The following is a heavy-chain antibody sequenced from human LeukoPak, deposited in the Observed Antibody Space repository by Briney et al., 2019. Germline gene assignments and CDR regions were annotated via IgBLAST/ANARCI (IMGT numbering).Heavy chain of an antibody. V-gene: IGHV4-59*01. D-gene: IGHD6-19*01. J-gene: IGHJ4*02. Sequence: SETLSLTCTVSGGSISSYYWSWIRQPPGKGLEWIGYIYYSGSTSYNPSLKSRVTISVDTSKNQFSLKLGSVTAADTAVYYCARASYSSGPPGYWGQGTLVTVSS. CDR2: IYYSGST. CDR1: GGSISSYY. CDR3: ARASYSSGPPGY.